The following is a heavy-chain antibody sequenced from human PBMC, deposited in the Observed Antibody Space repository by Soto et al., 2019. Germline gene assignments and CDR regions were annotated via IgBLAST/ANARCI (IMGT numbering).Heavy chain of an antibody. CDR3: ARGRDQPPVGLYFDS. D-gene: IGHD1-26*01. J-gene: IGHJ4*02. CDR2: IIPMFGTP. V-gene: IGHV1-69*01. CDR1: GGAFNNYI. Sequence: QVQLVQSGAEVKKPGSSVKVSCKASGGAFNNYIFDWVRQAPGQGLEWMGGIIPMFGTPKYAQTFQDRITSSADVSTGTAYMELTSLRFDDTAIYYCARGRDQPPVGLYFDSWGEGTRVTFSS.